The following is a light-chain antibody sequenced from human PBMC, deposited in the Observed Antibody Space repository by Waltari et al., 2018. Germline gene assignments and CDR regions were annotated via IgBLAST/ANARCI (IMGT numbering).Light chain of an antibody. J-gene: IGKJ4*01. CDR3: QQAKNFPAVS. CDR2: VAT. Sequence: DIQMTQSPSSVSASVGDRVTINCRASQDLGSWLAWYQHKPGKAPKLLIYVATNLQSGVPSRFSGSGSGTDFTLTISGLQADDSAIYYCQQAKNFPAVSFGGGTKVEIK. V-gene: IGKV1-12*01. CDR1: QDLGSW.